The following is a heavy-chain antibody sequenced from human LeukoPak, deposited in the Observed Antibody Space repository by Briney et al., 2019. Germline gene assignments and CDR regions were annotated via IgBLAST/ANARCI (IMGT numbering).Heavy chain of an antibody. V-gene: IGHV4-59*01. CDR3: TKGYYEPFDC. D-gene: IGHD3-22*01. J-gene: IGHJ4*02. Sequence: PSETLSLTCNVSGASTNSYRWNWIRQPPGKGLEWIGYISYDGKTNYNPSLKSRLTLSVDTSKNQFSLNLNSVTAADTARYYCTKGYYEPFDCRGQGTLVTVTS. CDR1: GASTNSYR. CDR2: ISYDGKT.